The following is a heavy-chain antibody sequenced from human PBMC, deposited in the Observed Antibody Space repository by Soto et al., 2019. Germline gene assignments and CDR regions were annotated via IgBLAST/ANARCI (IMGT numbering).Heavy chain of an antibody. CDR1: GGSISSDY. CDR3: ARDRGGVSSICCGP. CDR2: IDNGGNS. J-gene: IGHJ4*02. D-gene: IGHD3-16*01. Sequence: SLTCTVSGGSISSDYWSWIRQSPGKGLEWIAYIDNGGNSDYNPSLKSRVIISMDTSKNQFSLKMSSVTAADTAVYYCARDRGGVSSICCGPGGKGTRVTFPS. V-gene: IGHV4-59*01.